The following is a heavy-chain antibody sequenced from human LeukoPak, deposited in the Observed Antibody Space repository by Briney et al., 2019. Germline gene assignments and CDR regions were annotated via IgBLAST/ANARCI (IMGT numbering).Heavy chain of an antibody. Sequence: GGSLRLSCAASGFTFSSYSMNWVRQAPGKGLEWVSYISSSSSTIYYADSVKGRFTISRDNAKNSLYLQMNSLRAEDTAVYYCARDSGGWEPRGYFDYWGQGTLVTVSS. CDR1: GFTFSSYS. CDR3: ARDSGGWEPRGYFDY. D-gene: IGHD6-19*01. CDR2: ISSSSSTI. J-gene: IGHJ4*02. V-gene: IGHV3-48*01.